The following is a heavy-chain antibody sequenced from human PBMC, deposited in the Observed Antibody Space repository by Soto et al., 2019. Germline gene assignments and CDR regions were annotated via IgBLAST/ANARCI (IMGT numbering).Heavy chain of an antibody. Sequence: QLQLQESCSGLVKPSQTLSLTCAVSGGSISSGGYSWSWIRQPPGKGLEWIGYIYHSGSTYYNPSLKSRVTISVDRSKNQFSLKVSSVTAADTAVYYCARGPPHSHWGQGTLVTVSS. CDR1: GGSISSGGYS. CDR3: ARGPPHSH. V-gene: IGHV4-30-2*01. J-gene: IGHJ4*02. D-gene: IGHD2-21*01. CDR2: IYHSGST.